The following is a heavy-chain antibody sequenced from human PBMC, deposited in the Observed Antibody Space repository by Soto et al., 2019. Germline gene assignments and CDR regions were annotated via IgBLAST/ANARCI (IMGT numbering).Heavy chain of an antibody. CDR2: IYSGGST. D-gene: IGHD6-13*01. CDR3: ARDSSSWYYFGY. CDR1: GFTVSSNY. V-gene: IGHV3-66*01. Sequence: PGGSLRLSCAASGFTVSSNYMSWVRQAPGKGLEWVSVIYSGGSTYYADSVKGRFTISRDNSKNTLYLQMNSLRAEDTAVYYCARDSSSWYYFGYWGQGTLVTVSS. J-gene: IGHJ4*02.